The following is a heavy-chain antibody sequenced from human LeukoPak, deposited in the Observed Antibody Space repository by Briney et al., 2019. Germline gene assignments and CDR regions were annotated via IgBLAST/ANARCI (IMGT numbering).Heavy chain of an antibody. Sequence: PGGSLRLSCAASGFTFSSYALSLVGQAPGKGLEWVSSISDSGGVTYYADSVKGRFTISRDNSKNTLYLQMNSLRAEDTALYYCAKLTDDSNDEGNNYWGQGTLVTVSS. V-gene: IGHV3-23*01. CDR2: ISDSGGVT. J-gene: IGHJ4*02. D-gene: IGHD3-22*01. CDR1: GFTFSSYA. CDR3: AKLTDDSNDEGNNY.